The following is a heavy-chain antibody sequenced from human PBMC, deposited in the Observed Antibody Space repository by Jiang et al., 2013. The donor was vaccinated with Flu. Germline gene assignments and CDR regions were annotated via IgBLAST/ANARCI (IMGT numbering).Heavy chain of an antibody. CDR1: GFTFSSYN. J-gene: IGHJ4*02. Sequence: GGGLVQPGGSLRLSCAASGFTFSSYNMNWVRQAPGKGLEWVSYISSSSIIYYADSVKGRFTISRDNAKNSLYLQMNGLRAEDTAVYYCARDKETYGSGSYYGYWGQGTLVTVSS. V-gene: IGHV3-48*01. D-gene: IGHD3-10*01. CDR3: ARDKETYGSGSYYGY. CDR2: ISSSSII.